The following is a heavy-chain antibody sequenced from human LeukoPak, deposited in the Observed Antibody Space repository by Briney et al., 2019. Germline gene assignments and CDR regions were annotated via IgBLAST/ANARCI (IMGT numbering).Heavy chain of an antibody. D-gene: IGHD3-9*01. Sequence: GGALRLSCVVSGFTFSSYGMNWVRQAPGKGLEWVSTISGSGTNIYYGDSVKGRFTISRDNAKNSLYLQMNSLRAEDTAVYYCARGYFGWFGNYMDVWGKGTTVTVSS. CDR3: ARGYFGWFGNYMDV. J-gene: IGHJ6*03. CDR1: GFTFSSYG. CDR2: ISGSGTNI. V-gene: IGHV3-21*01.